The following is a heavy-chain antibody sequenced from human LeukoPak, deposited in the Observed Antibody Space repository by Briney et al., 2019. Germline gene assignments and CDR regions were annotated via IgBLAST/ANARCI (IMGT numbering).Heavy chain of an antibody. Sequence: GGSLRLSCAASGFTFSSYAMHWVRQAPGKGLEYVSAISSNGGSTYYANSVKGRFTISRDNSKNTLYLQMGSLRAEDMAVYYCAGSPTSGYSYVYFDYWGQGTLVTVSS. CDR1: GFTFSSYA. J-gene: IGHJ4*02. D-gene: IGHD5-18*01. CDR3: AGSPTSGYSYVYFDY. CDR2: ISSNGGST. V-gene: IGHV3-64*01.